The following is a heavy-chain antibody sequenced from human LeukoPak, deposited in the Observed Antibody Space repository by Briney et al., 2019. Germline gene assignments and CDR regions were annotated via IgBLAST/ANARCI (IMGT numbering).Heavy chain of an antibody. D-gene: IGHD4-11*01. J-gene: IGHJ5*02. CDR1: GGSISSSSYY. V-gene: IGHV4-39*07. CDR2: IYHSGST. CDR3: ARGYMLHDYRRGFDP. Sequence: SETLSLTCTVSGGSISSSSYYWGWIRQPPGKGLEWIGSIYHSGSTYYNPSLKSRVTISVDTSKNQFSLKLSSVTAADTAVYYCARGYMLHDYRRGFDPWGQGTLVTVSS.